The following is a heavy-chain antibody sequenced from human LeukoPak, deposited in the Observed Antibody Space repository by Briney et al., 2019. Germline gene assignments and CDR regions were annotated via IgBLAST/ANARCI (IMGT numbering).Heavy chain of an antibody. Sequence: SETLSLTCTVSGGSISSSTYYWGWIRQPPGKGLEWIGSIYYTGSTNYNPSLKSRVTISVDTSKNQFSLKLSSVTVADTAVYYCASRIVPSSDFDYWGQGTLVTVSS. V-gene: IGHV4-39*07. J-gene: IGHJ4*02. D-gene: IGHD5-12*01. CDR1: GGSISSSTYY. CDR3: ASRIVPSSDFDY. CDR2: IYYTGST.